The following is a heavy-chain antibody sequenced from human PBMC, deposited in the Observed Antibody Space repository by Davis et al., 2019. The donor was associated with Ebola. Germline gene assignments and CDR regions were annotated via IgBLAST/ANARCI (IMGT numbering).Heavy chain of an antibody. CDR3: AREITMVGAIDP. CDR2: ISYDGSNK. Sequence: PGGSLRLSCAASGFTFSSYGMHWVRQAPGKGLEWVAVISYDGSNKYYADSVKGRFTISRDNSKNTLYLQMNSLRAEDTAVYYCAREITMVGAIDPWGQGTLVTVSS. J-gene: IGHJ5*02. CDR1: GFTFSSYG. D-gene: IGHD3-10*02. V-gene: IGHV3-30*03.